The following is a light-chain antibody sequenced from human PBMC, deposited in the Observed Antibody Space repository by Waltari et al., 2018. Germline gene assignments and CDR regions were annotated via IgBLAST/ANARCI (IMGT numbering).Light chain of an antibody. CDR1: QDISYY. CDR3: QYDDFSMSST. Sequence: DIQVTQSPSSLSVSVGDRVTITCQASQDISYYLNWYQQKPGKAPKLLIFEESNLAVGVPSRFRGSRSGADFSITISSLQPEDIGTYYCQYDDFSMSSTFGQGTRLEIK. V-gene: IGKV1-33*01. CDR2: EES. J-gene: IGKJ5*01.